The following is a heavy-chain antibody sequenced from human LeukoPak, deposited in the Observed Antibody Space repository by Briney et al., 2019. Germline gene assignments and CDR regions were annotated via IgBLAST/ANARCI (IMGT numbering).Heavy chain of an antibody. D-gene: IGHD1-14*01. V-gene: IGHV3-74*01. Sequence: GGSLRLSCAASGFTFSDYYMSWIRQAPGKGLVWVSRINNDGTYTDYADSVKGRFTVSRDNAKSTLFLHMNSLTGEDTAVYYCARETIGLDHWGQGTLVTVSS. J-gene: IGHJ5*02. CDR1: GFTFSDYY. CDR3: ARETIGLDH. CDR2: INNDGTYT.